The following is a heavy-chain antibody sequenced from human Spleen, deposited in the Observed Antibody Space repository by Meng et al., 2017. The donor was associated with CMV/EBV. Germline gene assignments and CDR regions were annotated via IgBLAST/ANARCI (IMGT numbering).Heavy chain of an antibody. CDR1: GASFSGYY. CDR3: ARGSGYYYLRVYYFDF. CDR2: INHSGST. V-gene: IGHV4-34*01. D-gene: IGHD3-22*01. Sequence: YGASFSGYYWSSIRQPPGKGLEWIGEINHSGSTNYNPSLKSRVTISVDTSKNQFSLKLSSVTAADTAVYYCARGSGYYYLRVYYFDFWGQGTLVTVSS. J-gene: IGHJ4*02.